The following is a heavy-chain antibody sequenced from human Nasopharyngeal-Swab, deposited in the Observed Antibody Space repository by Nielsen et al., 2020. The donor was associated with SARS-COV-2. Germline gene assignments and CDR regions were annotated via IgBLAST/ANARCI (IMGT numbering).Heavy chain of an antibody. V-gene: IGHV1-69*13. CDR2: IIPIFGTA. Sequence: SVKVSCKASGGTFSSYAISWVRQAPGQGLEWMGGIIPIFGTANYAQKFQGRVTITVDESTSTAYMELSSLRSEDTAVYYCARDSGGIVVVPAAPWHYMDVWGKGTTVTVSS. CDR1: GGTFSSYA. CDR3: ARDSGGIVVVPAAPWHYMDV. J-gene: IGHJ6*03. D-gene: IGHD2-2*01.